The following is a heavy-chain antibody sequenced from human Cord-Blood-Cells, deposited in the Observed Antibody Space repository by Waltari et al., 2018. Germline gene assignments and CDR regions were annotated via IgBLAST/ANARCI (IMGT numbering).Heavy chain of an antibody. D-gene: IGHD2-2*01. J-gene: IGHJ5*02. CDR2: IIPIFGTA. CDR3: ARHSQFVELLYWFDP. CDR1: GGTLSSYA. Sequence: QVQLVQSGAEVKKHRPSVQGPCQASGGTLSSYAISWVRQAPGQGLEWMGGIIPIFGTANYAQKFQGRVTITADKSTSTAYMELSSLRSEDTAVYYCARHSQFVELLYWFDPWGQGTLVTVSS. V-gene: IGHV1-69*06.